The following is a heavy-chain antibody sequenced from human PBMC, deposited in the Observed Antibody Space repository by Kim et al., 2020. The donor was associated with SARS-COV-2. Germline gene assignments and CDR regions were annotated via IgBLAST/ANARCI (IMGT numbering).Heavy chain of an antibody. Sequence: GGSLRLSCEVSGFTFRNYEINWVRQAPGKGLEWISYIDTSGTTIFYSDSVKGRFTISRDNARNSLYLQMNSLRAEDTAVYYCARDQSGNLDYWGQGTLVTVSS. CDR1: GFTFRNYE. CDR3: ARDQSGNLDY. J-gene: IGHJ4*02. V-gene: IGHV3-48*03. D-gene: IGHD6-25*01. CDR2: IDTSGTTI.